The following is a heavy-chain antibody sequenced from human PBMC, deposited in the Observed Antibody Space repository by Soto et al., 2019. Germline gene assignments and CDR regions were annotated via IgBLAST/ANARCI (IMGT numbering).Heavy chain of an antibody. V-gene: IGHV4-4*08. CDR3: AKDWNWGSLVH. CDR2: IYYGGST. Sequence: SETLSLTCTVSGDSISTDYWSWIRQSPGKGLEWIGFIYYGGSTNYNPSLKSRVTISVDTPKNQFSLKLSSVTAADTAVYYCAKDWNWGSLVHWGQGTLVTVS. CDR1: GDSISTDY. J-gene: IGHJ4*02. D-gene: IGHD7-27*01.